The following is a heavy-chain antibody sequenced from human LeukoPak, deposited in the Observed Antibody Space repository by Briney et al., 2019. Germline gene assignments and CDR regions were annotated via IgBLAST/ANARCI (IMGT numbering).Heavy chain of an antibody. CDR2: ISYDGSNK. CDR3: ARGRSYGQTTYYFDY. D-gene: IGHD5-18*01. J-gene: IGHJ4*02. V-gene: IGHV3-30*04. CDR1: GFTFSSYA. Sequence: GGSLRLSCAASGFTFSSYAMHWVRQAPGKGLEWVAVISYDGSNKFYADSVKGRFTISRDNSKNTLYLQMNSLRGEDTAVYYCARGRSYGQTTYYFDYWGQGTLVTVSS.